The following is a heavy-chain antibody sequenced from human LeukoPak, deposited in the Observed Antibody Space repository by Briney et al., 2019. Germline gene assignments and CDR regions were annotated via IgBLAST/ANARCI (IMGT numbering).Heavy chain of an antibody. CDR2: ISGSGGSI. CDR1: GFTFSSYA. D-gene: IGHD6-13*01. J-gene: IGHJ4*02. Sequence: GGSLRLSCAASGFTFSSYAMSRVRQAPGKGLEWVSAISGSGGSIYYADSVKGRFTISRDNSKNTLYLQMNSLRAEDTAVYYCAKFGRIAAAGTGGNYWGQGTLVTVSS. CDR3: AKFGRIAAAGTGGNY. V-gene: IGHV3-23*01.